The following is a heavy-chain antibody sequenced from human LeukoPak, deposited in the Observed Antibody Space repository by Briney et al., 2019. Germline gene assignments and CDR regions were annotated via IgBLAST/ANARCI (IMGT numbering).Heavy chain of an antibody. D-gene: IGHD2-21*01. Sequence: ASVKVSCKASGYTFTGYYIHWVRQSPGQGLEWMGWINPNSGDTDFAQKFQGRVTMTRDTSISTTYMELSRLRSEDTAVYYCARPDCGGDCRLIQYWGQGTLVTVSS. CDR2: INPNSGDT. V-gene: IGHV1-2*02. CDR1: GYTFTGYY. J-gene: IGHJ1*01. CDR3: ARPDCGGDCRLIQY.